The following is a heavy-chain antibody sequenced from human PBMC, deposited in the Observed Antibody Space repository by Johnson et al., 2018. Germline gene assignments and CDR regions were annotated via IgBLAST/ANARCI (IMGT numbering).Heavy chain of an antibody. D-gene: IGHD2-15*01. CDR3: ARGNCSHGSCYSGGMDV. CDR2: TVPIGAT. V-gene: IGHV1-69*12. J-gene: IGHJ6*02. CDR1: GGTFSSYA. Sequence: QVQLVQSGAEVKKPGSSVKVSCKASGGTFSSYAVSWVRQAPGQGLEWMGGTVPIGATYYAQKFQGRVTITADESTSTAYLELVILRSGDTAVYYCARGNCSHGSCYSGGMDVWGQGTTVTVAS.